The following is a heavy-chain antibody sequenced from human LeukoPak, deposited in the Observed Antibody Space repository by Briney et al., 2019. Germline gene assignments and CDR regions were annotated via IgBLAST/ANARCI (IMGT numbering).Heavy chain of an antibody. D-gene: IGHD5-18*01. CDR3: ARVDTVMAYYFDL. Sequence: QSSETLSLTCTVSGGSISSGGYYWSWIRQHPGKGLEWVSTIYSGGTTYYADSVMGRFTISRHNSRNTLYLQMNSLRAEDTAVYYCARVDTVMAYYFDLWGQGTLVTVSS. CDR2: IYSGGTT. J-gene: IGHJ4*02. CDR1: GGSISSGGYY. V-gene: IGHV3-53*04.